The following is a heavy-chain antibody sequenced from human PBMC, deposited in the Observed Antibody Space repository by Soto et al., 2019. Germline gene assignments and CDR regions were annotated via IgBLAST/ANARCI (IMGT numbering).Heavy chain of an antibody. V-gene: IGHV3-74*01. D-gene: IGHD6-13*01. Sequence: GGSLRLSCAASGFTFSSYWMHWVRQAPGKGLVWVSRINSDGSSTSYADSVKGRFTISRDNAKNTLYLQMNSLRAEDTAVYYCAREAAAGTGLYYYYGMDVWGHGTTVTVSS. J-gene: IGHJ6*02. CDR3: AREAAAGTGLYYYYGMDV. CDR1: GFTFSSYW. CDR2: INSDGSST.